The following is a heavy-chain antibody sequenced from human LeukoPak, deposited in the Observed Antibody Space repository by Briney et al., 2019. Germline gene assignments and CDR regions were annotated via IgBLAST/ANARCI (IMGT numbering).Heavy chain of an antibody. J-gene: IGHJ4*02. V-gene: IGHV3-21*01. CDR1: GFTFSSYS. Sequence: PGRSLRLSCAASGFTFSSYSMNWVRQAPGKGLEWVSSISSTSNYIYYADSVTGRFTIYRDNAKNSLYLQMNSLRAADTAVYYCTSYRYSGSYGIDYWGQGTLVTVSS. CDR3: TSYRYSGSYGIDY. D-gene: IGHD1-26*01. CDR2: ISSTSNYI.